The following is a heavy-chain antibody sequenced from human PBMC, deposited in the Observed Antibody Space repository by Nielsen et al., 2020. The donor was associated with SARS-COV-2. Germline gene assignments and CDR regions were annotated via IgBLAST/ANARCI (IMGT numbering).Heavy chain of an antibody. CDR2: IYYSGST. CDR3: ARDIVVVPAAIDYGMDV. Sequence: SETLSLTCTVSGGSISSYYWSWIRQPPGKGLEWIGYIYYSGSTNYNPSLKSRVTISVDTSKNQFSLKLSSVTADDTAVYYCARDIVVVPAAIDYGMDVWGQGTTVTVSS. J-gene: IGHJ6*02. V-gene: IGHV4-59*13. CDR1: GGSISSYY. D-gene: IGHD2-2*02.